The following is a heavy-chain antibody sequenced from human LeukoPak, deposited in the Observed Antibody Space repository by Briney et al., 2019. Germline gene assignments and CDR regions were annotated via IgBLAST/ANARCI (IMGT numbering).Heavy chain of an antibody. CDR1: GFSFNSYS. CDR2: ISSSSTTI. J-gene: IGHJ4*02. Sequence: GGSLRVSCAASGFSFNSYSMNWVRQAPGKGLEWVSYISSSSTTIYYADSVKGRFTISRDNAKNSLYLQMNSLRAEDTAVYYCARDLSGDYWGQGTLVTVSS. CDR3: ARDLSGDY. V-gene: IGHV3-48*04.